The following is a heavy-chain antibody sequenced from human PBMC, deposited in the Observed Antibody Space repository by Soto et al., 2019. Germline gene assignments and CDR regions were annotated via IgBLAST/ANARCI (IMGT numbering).Heavy chain of an antibody. V-gene: IGHV4-34*01. CDR3: ARFSGSYYYAMDV. J-gene: IGHJ6*02. CDR2: INHSGVT. D-gene: IGHD6-19*01. CDR1: GGSISSYD. Sequence: PSETLCLTCTVSGGSISSYDGSWIRQPPGKGLEWIGEINHSGVTNYKPSLKRRVTISVDTSKNQFSLQLKSVTAADTALYYCARFSGSYYYAMDVWGQGSTVTVS.